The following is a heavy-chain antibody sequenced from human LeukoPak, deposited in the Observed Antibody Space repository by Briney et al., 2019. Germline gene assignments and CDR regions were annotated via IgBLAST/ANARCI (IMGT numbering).Heavy chain of an antibody. V-gene: IGHV3-21*01. D-gene: IGHD5-12*01. CDR2: ISSSSSYI. J-gene: IGHJ6*02. CDR1: GFTFSSYS. CDR3: ARESGYDRHSYYYYGMDV. Sequence: GGSPRLSCAASGFTFSSYSMNWVRQAPGKGLEWVSSISSSSSYIYYADSVKGRFTISRDNAKNSLYLQMNSLRAEDTAVYYCARESGYDRHSYYYYGMDVWGQGTTVTVSS.